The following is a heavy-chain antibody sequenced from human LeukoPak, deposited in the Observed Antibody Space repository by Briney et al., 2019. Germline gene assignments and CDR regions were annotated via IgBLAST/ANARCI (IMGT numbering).Heavy chain of an antibody. CDR3: AKDMGVDGSGTYKPQTFDY. D-gene: IGHD3-10*01. CDR1: GFTFDDYA. Sequence: SGGSLRLSCAASGFTFDDYAMHWVRQAPGKGLEWVSTISWNSGSIDYADSVKGRFTISRDNAKNSLYLQMNSLSAEDTAFYYCAKDMGVDGSGTYKPQTFDYWGQGTLVTVSS. CDR2: ISWNSGSI. V-gene: IGHV3-9*01. J-gene: IGHJ4*02.